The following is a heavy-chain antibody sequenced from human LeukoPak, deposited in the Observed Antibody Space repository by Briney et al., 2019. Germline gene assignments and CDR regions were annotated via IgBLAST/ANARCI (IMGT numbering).Heavy chain of an antibody. CDR2: IKSKTDGGTT. Sequence: GGSLRLSCAASGFTFSNAWMSWVRQAPGKGLEWVGRIKSKTDGGTTDYAAPVKGRFTISRDDSKNTLYLQMNSLKTEDTAVYYCTTDRGTYVLRYFDWSKENYYYYYMDVWGKGTTVTISS. J-gene: IGHJ6*03. D-gene: IGHD3-9*01. CDR3: TTDRGTYVLRYFDWSKENYYYYYMDV. V-gene: IGHV3-15*01. CDR1: GFTFSNAW.